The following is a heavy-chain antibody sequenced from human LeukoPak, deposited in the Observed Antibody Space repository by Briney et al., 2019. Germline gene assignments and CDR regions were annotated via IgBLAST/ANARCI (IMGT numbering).Heavy chain of an antibody. CDR1: GFTFSSYA. D-gene: IGHD6-6*01. CDR2: ISGSGGST. V-gene: IGHV3-23*01. J-gene: IGHJ4*02. Sequence: GGSLRLSCAASGFTFSSYAMSWVRQAPGKGLEWVSAISGSGGSTYYADSVKGRFTISRDNSKNTLYLQMNSLRAEDTAVYYCARSPSIAPRPDYWGQGTLVTVSS. CDR3: ARSPSIAPRPDY.